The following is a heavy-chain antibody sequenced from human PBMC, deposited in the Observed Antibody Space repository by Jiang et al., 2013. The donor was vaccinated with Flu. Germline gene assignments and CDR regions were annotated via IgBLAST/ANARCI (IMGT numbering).Heavy chain of an antibody. CDR2: IYQSGST. Sequence: GSGLVKPSETLSLTCTVSGGSISSGDYSWSWIRQTPGKGLEWIGYIYQSGSTYYNPSLMSRVTMAVDRSKNQFSLKLRSVTAADTAVYYCARTISGSWYVGNWFDPGAREPWSPSPQ. D-gene: IGHD6-13*01. V-gene: IGHV4-30-2*01. CDR3: ARTISGSWYVGNWFDP. CDR1: GGSISSGDYS. J-gene: IGHJ5*02.